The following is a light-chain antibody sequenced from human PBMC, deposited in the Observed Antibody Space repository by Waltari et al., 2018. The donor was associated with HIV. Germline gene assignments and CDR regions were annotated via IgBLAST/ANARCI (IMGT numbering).Light chain of an antibody. CDR1: QISDNW. J-gene: IGKJ2*01. V-gene: IGKV1-5*03. Sequence: DVQLTQSPSTRSAGLGHKLTITCRASQISDNWLAWYQQKPGKSPKLLIYKASYLASGVPSRFSGSVSGADFTLIIDGLQPDDFATYYCQQYNSHSYAFGQGTKVDVK. CDR3: QQYNSHSYA. CDR2: KAS.